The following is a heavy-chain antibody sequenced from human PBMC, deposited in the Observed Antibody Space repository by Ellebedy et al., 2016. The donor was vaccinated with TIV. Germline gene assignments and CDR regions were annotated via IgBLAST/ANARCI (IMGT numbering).Heavy chain of an antibody. CDR3: ARGMGLGSFPYYYYGMDV. V-gene: IGHV4-34*01. Sequence: SETLSLTCAVYGGSFSGYYWSWIRQPPGKGLEWIGEINHSGSTNYNPSLKSRVTVSVDTSKNQFSLKLSSVTAADTAVYYCARGMGLGSFPYYYYGMDVWGQGTTVTVSS. CDR1: GGSFSGYY. J-gene: IGHJ6*02. CDR2: INHSGST. D-gene: IGHD3-10*01.